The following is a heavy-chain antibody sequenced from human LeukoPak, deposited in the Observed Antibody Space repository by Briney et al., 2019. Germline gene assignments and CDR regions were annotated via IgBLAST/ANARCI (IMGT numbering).Heavy chain of an antibody. CDR2: INHSGST. CDR3: ASVVSSYSFDY. CDR1: GGSFSGYY. J-gene: IGHJ4*02. Sequence: SETLSLTCAVYGGSFSGYYWSWIRQPPGKGLEWIGEINHSGSTNYNPSLKSRVTISVDTSKNQFSLKLSSVTAADTAVYYCASVVSSYSFDYWGQGTLVTVSS. D-gene: IGHD2-21*01. V-gene: IGHV4-34*01.